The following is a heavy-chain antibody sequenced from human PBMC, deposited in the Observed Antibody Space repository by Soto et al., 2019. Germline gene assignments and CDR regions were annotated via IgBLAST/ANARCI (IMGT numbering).Heavy chain of an antibody. D-gene: IGHD6-13*01. V-gene: IGHV6-1*01. J-gene: IGHJ4*02. CDR3: ARAGIAAAGLDC. CDR2: TYYRSKWYN. CDR1: GDSVSSNSAA. Sequence: PSQTLSLTCPISGDSVSSNSAAWNWISQSPSRGLEWLGRTYYRSKWYNDYAVSVKSRITINPDTSKNQFSLQLNSVTPEDTAVYYCARAGIAAAGLDCWGQGTLVTVSS.